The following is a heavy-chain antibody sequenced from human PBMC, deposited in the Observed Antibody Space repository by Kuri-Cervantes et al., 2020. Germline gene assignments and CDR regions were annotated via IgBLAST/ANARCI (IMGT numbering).Heavy chain of an antibody. J-gene: IGHJ6*03. CDR3: AREALRYFDWLSDQRNYYRDV. D-gene: IGHD3-9*01. CDR1: GYTFTSYG. CDR2: IIPIFGTA. Sequence: SGKISCKASGYTFTSYGISWVRQAPGQGLEWMGGIIPIFGTANYAQKFQGRVTITADKSTSTAYMELGSLRSEDTAVYYCAREALRYFDWLSDQRNYYRDVWGKGTTVTVSS. V-gene: IGHV1-69*06.